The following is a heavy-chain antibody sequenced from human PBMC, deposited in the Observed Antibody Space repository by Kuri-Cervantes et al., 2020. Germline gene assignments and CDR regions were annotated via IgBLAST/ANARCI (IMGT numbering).Heavy chain of an antibody. CDR3: AVIPSAGPFVY. D-gene: IGHD6-19*01. J-gene: IGHJ4*02. Sequence: GESLKISCAASGFTLSDYAMTWVRQAPGGGLEWVSSISGSGNNIYYAYSVKGRLTISRDNSKNTLFLQMISLRVEDTAVYYCAVIPSAGPFVYWGQGTLVTVSS. CDR1: GFTLSDYA. V-gene: IGHV3-23*01. CDR2: ISGSGNNI.